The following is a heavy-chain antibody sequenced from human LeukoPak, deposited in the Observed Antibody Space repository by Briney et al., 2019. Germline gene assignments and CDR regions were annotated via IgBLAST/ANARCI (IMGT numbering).Heavy chain of an antibody. D-gene: IGHD3-3*01. CDR2: IMPIFGTA. Sequence: SVKVSCKASGGTVSSYAISWVGQAPGQGLEWMGGIMPIFGTANYAQKFHGRVTITTDESTSTAYMELSSLRSEDTAVYYCASYFAPDVLRQPNDAFDIWGQGTMVTVSS. V-gene: IGHV1-69*05. J-gene: IGHJ3*02. CDR1: GGTVSSYA. CDR3: ASYFAPDVLRQPNDAFDI.